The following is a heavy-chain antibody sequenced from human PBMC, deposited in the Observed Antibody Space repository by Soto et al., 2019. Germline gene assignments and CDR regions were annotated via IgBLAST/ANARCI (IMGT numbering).Heavy chain of an antibody. D-gene: IGHD6-6*01. V-gene: IGHV5-51*01. CDR1: GYSFTSYW. CDR3: ARLRAARASLDYYYGMDV. CDR2: IYPGDSDT. J-gene: IGHJ6*02. Sequence: GESLKISCKGSGYSFTSYWIGWVRQMPGKGLEWMGIIYPGDSDTRYSPSFQGQVTISADKSISTAYLQWSSLKASDTAMYYCARLRAARASLDYYYGMDVWGQGTTVTVSS.